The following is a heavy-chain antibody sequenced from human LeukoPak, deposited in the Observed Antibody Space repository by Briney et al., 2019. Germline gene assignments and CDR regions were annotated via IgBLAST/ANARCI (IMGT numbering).Heavy chain of an antibody. J-gene: IGHJ4*02. CDR3: ARDGRGGDFDY. Sequence: ASVKVSCKASVYTFTSYGISWVRQAPGQGLEWMGWISGYNGNTKYVQKLQGRVTMTTDTATSTAYMELRSLRSDDTAVYYCARDGRGGDFDYWGQGTLVTVSS. CDR1: VYTFTSYG. V-gene: IGHV1-18*04. CDR2: ISGYNGNT.